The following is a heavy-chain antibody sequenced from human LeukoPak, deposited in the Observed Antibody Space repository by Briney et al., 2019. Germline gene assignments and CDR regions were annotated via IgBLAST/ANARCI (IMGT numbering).Heavy chain of an antibody. V-gene: IGHV1-18*01. D-gene: IGHD3-3*01. CDR3: AKDWRTRYDLRFDY. J-gene: IGHJ4*02. CDR2: ISAYNGNT. CDR1: GYTFTSYG. Sequence: ASVKVSCKASGYTFTSYGISWVRQAPGQGLGWLGWISAYNGNTNSAQKLQGRVTMTTDTSTSTGYMELRSLRSDDTAVYYCAKDWRTRYDLRFDYWGQGTLVTVSS.